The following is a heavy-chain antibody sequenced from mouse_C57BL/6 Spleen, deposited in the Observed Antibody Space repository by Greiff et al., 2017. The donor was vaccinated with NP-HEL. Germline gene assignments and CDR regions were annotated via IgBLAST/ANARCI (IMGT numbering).Heavy chain of an antibody. Sequence: EVKLVESGGGLVKPGGSLKLSCAASGFTFSSYAMSWVRQTPEKRLEWVATISDGGSYTYYPDNVKGRFTISRDNAKNNLYLQMSHLKSEDTAMYYCARGGGGSSPYYVDYWGQGTTLTVSS. V-gene: IGHV5-4*03. CDR2: ISDGGSYT. J-gene: IGHJ2*01. CDR1: GFTFSSYA. D-gene: IGHD1-1*01. CDR3: ARGGGGSSPYYVDY.